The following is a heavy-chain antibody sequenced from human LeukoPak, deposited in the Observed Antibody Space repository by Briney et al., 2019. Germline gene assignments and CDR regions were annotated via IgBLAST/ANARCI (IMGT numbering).Heavy chain of an antibody. CDR1: GYTFTGYY. J-gene: IGHJ4*02. Sequence: ASVPVSYQASGYTFTGYYMHWVRQAPGQGLEGMGWLNPNSGGTRYAQKFQGRVTMTRDTSISTGYMELSRLRSDDTAVYYCAREFGGYSGYESNHPFDYWGQGTLVTVSS. CDR2: LNPNSGGT. D-gene: IGHD5-12*01. V-gene: IGHV1-2*02. CDR3: AREFGGYSGYESNHPFDY.